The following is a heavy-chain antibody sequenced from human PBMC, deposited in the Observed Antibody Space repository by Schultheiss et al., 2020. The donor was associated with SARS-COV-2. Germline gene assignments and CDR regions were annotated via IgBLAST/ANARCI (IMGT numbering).Heavy chain of an antibody. J-gene: IGHJ6*02. CDR1: GFTFSSYS. V-gene: IGHV3-21*01. D-gene: IGHD6-13*01. Sequence: GGSLRLSCAASGFTFSSYSMNWVRQAPGKGLEWVSSISSSSSYIYYADSVKGRFTISRDNAKNSLYLQMNSLRAEDTAVYYCARDLQQQLAPDSFYYYGMDVWGQGTTVTVSS. CDR2: ISSSSSYI. CDR3: ARDLQQQLAPDSFYYYGMDV.